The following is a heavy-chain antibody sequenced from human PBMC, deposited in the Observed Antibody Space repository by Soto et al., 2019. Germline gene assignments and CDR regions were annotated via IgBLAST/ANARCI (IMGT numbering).Heavy chain of an antibody. CDR1: GFTFSDYY. Sequence: GGSLRLSCAASGFTFSDYYMSWIRQAPGKGLEWVSYISSSSDYTNYADSVKGRFTISRDNAKNSLYLQMNSLRAEDTAVYYCAGTSRYTGSWHFDYWGQGTLVTVSS. V-gene: IGHV3-11*06. CDR3: AGTSRYTGSWHFDY. D-gene: IGHD6-13*01. CDR2: ISSSSDYT. J-gene: IGHJ4*02.